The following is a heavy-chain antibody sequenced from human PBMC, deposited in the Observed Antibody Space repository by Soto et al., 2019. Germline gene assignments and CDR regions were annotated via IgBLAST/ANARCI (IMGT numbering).Heavy chain of an antibody. CDR3: AGSLCTNGVCPLHEELYYYYGMDV. CDR1: GGTFSSYA. Sequence: ASVKVSCKASGGTFSSYAISWVRQAPGQGLEWMGGIIPIFGTANYAQKFQGRVTITADESTSTAYMELSSLRSEDTAVYYCAGSLCTNGVCPLHEELYYYYGMDVWGQGTTVTVSS. CDR2: IIPIFGTA. J-gene: IGHJ6*02. V-gene: IGHV1-69*13. D-gene: IGHD2-8*01.